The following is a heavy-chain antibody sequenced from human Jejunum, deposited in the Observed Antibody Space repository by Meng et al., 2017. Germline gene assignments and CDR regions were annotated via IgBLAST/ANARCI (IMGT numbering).Heavy chain of an antibody. Sequence: QVKLVESGGGVVQPGGSRRLSCAAPGFTFSSYAMHWVRQAPGEGLEWVALRSSDGSDKYYADSVKGRFTISGDSSKETLYLQLNDLRPDDTAVYYCAKGVGRSAPLSRYLDSWGLGTLVTVSS. J-gene: IGHJ4*02. CDR3: AKGVGRSAPLSRYLDS. CDR2: RSSDGSDK. V-gene: IGHV3-30*18. CDR1: GFTFSSYA. D-gene: IGHD1-26*01.